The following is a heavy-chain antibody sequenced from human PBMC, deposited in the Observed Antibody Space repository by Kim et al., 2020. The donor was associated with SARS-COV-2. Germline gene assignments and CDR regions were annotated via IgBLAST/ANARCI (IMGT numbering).Heavy chain of an antibody. D-gene: IGHD3-10*01. CDR3: ARGDYYGSGSYSGAPFGYDY. CDR2: ISAYNGNT. J-gene: IGHJ4*02. CDR1: GYTFTSYG. Sequence: ASVKVSCKASGYTFTSYGIIWVRQAPGQGLEWMGWISAYNGNTNYAQKLQGRVTMTTDTSTSTAYMELRSLRSDDTAVYYCARGDYYGSGSYSGAPFGYDYWGQGTLVTVSS. V-gene: IGHV1-18*04.